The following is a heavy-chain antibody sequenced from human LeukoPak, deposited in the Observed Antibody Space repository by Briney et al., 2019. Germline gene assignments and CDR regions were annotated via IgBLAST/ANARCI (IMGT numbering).Heavy chain of an antibody. V-gene: IGHV3-49*03. J-gene: IGHJ4*02. CDR2: IRSKAYGGTT. CDR1: GFTFGDYA. D-gene: IGHD4-17*01. Sequence: QPGGSLRLSCTASGFTFGDYAMSWFRQAPGKGLEWVGFIRSKAYGGTTEYAASVKGRFTISRDDSKSIAYLQMNSLKTEDTAVYYCTRDPWSYGDYGGYFDYWGQGTLVTVSS. CDR3: TRDPWSYGDYGGYFDY.